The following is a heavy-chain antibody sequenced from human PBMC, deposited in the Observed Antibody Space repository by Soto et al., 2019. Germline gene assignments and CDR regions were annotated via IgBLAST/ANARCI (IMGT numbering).Heavy chain of an antibody. D-gene: IGHD6-19*01. Sequence: QVQLVQSGAEVKKPGASVTVSCKTSGYTFSNYGINWVRQAPGQGLEWMGWISGYNGNTNYAQTVQGRVXMXXXXXXGTVYMELRSLKSDDTAIYYCSRFIMVGGWFDPNYYHGMDVWGQGTTVTVSS. CDR1: GYTFSNYG. CDR2: ISGYNGNT. V-gene: IGHV1-18*01. CDR3: SRFIMVGGWFDPNYYHGMDV. J-gene: IGHJ6*02.